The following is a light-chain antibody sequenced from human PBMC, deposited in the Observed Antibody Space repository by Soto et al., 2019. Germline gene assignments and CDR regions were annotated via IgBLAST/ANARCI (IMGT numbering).Light chain of an antibody. CDR1: SSDVGSYNL. J-gene: IGLJ3*02. V-gene: IGLV2-23*02. Sequence: QSVLTQPASVSGSPGQSITISCTGTSSDVGSYNLVSWYQQHPGKAPKLMIYEVSKRPSGVSNRFSGSKSGNTASLTISGLQAEDEADYYCCSYAGSNWVFGGVTKLTVL. CDR3: CSYAGSNWV. CDR2: EVS.